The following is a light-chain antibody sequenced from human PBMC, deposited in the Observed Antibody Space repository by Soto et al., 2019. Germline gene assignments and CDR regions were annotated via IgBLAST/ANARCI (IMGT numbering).Light chain of an antibody. CDR3: QYYSTYSRT. Sequence: DIQMTQSPSSLSSSVGYIFTIAFRASQSISTFLNWYQQKPGKAPKLLIYKASTLKSGVPSRFSGSGSGTEFTLTISSLQPDDFATYYRQYYSTYSRTFGQGTKWIS. J-gene: IGKJ1*01. V-gene: IGKV1-5*03. CDR1: QSISTF. CDR2: KAS.